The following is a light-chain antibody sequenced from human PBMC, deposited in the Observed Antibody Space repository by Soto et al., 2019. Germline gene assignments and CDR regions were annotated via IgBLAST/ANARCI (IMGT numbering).Light chain of an antibody. J-gene: IGKJ1*01. Sequence: DIQMTQSPSTLSASVGDRVTITCRASQSISSWVAWYQKKPGKAPKVLIYKASSLESGVPSRFSGSGSGTEFTLTISSLQPDDFATYYCQHYNSYSEAFGQGTKVDIK. CDR2: KAS. V-gene: IGKV1-5*03. CDR1: QSISSW. CDR3: QHYNSYSEA.